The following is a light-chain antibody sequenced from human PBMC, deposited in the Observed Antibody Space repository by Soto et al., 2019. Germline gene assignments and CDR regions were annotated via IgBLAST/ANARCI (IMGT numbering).Light chain of an antibody. CDR3: QSYDSSLSAL. Sequence: QLVLTQPPSVSGSPGQRVTISCTGTSTNIGAGYDVQWYQQLPGTAPKLLIYGNSNRPSGVPDRFSGSKSGTSASLAITGLQAEDEADYYCQSYDSSLSALFGGGTKVTVL. CDR2: GNS. V-gene: IGLV1-40*01. CDR1: STNIGAGYD. J-gene: IGLJ2*01.